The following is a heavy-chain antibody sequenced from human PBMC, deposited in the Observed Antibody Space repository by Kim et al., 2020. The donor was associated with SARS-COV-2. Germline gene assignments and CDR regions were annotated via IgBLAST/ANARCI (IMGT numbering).Heavy chain of an antibody. Sequence: ASVKVSCKASGYTFTSYAMHWVRQAPGQRLEWMGWINAGNGNTKYSQKFQGRVTITRDTSASTAYMELSSLRSEDTAVYYCARVSGNVLLWFGDGVMDGMDVWGQGTTVTVSS. V-gene: IGHV1-3*01. CDR3: ARVSGNVLLWFGDGVMDGMDV. D-gene: IGHD3-10*01. J-gene: IGHJ6*02. CDR1: GYTFTSYA. CDR2: INAGNGNT.